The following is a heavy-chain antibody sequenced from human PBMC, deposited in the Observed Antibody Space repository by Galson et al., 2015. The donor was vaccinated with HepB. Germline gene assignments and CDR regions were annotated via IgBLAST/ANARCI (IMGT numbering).Heavy chain of an antibody. CDR3: ARDLRGSGWYVDY. CDR2: IKQDGSEK. V-gene: IGHV3-7*01. CDR1: GFTFSSYW. D-gene: IGHD6-19*01. Sequence: SLRLSCAASGFTFSSYWMSWVRQAPGKGLEWVANIKQDGSEKYNVDSVKGRFTISRDNAKNSLYLQMNSLRAEETAVYYCARDLRGSGWYVDYWGQGTLVTVSS. J-gene: IGHJ4*02.